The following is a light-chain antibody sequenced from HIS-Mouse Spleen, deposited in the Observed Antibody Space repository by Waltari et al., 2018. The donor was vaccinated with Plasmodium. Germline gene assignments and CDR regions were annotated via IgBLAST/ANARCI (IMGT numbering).Light chain of an antibody. J-gene: IGKJ3*01. Sequence: LVLTQSPATLSASAGEIATLACRASQRVSSNLAWYQQKPGQAPRLLIYGASTRATGIPARFSGSGSGTEFTLTISSLQSEDFAVYYCQQYNNWSFTFGPGTKVDIK. CDR2: GAS. CDR1: QRVSSN. CDR3: QQYNNWSFT. V-gene: IGKV3-15*01.